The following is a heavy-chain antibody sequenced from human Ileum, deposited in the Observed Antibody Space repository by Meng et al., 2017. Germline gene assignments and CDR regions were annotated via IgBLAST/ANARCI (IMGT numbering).Heavy chain of an antibody. CDR2: IYYSGST. J-gene: IGHJ4*02. CDR1: GCSISSYY. CDR3: ARVRIAAAGYVFDY. Sequence: SETLSLTCTVSGCSISSYYWSWIRQPPGKGLEWIGYIYYSGSTNYNPSLKSRVTISVDTSKNQFSLKLSSVTAADTAVYYCARVRIAAAGYVFDYWGQGTLVTVGS. V-gene: IGHV4-59*01. D-gene: IGHD6-13*01.